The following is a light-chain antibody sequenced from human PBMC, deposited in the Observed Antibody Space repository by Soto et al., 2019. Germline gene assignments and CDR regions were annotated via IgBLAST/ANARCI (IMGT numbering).Light chain of an antibody. J-gene: IGLJ1*01. CDR2: ASS. CDR3: SSYTSGTTLYV. V-gene: IGLV2-14*01. CDR1: RSDFGAYNY. Sequence: QSVLTQPASVSGCPGQSIAISCSGTRSDFGAYNYVSWYQQHPGKAPRLMIYASSNRPSGVSHRFSGSRSGNTASLTISGLQAEDEADYYCSSYTSGTTLYVFGTGNKVTVL.